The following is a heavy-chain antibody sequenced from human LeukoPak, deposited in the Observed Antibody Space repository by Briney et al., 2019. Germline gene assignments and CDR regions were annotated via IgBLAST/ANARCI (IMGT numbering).Heavy chain of an antibody. V-gene: IGHV2-5*02. CDR2: IYWDDDK. J-gene: IGHJ4*02. CDR1: GFSLSTSGVG. D-gene: IGHD3-3*01. Sequence: SGPTLVKPTQILTLTCTFSGFSLSTSGVGVGWIRQPPGKALEWLALIYWDDDKRYTPSLQSRLTITKDTSKNQVVLTLTNMDPVDTATYYCAHGTDYDFWSGSSGGFDYWGQGTLVTVSS. CDR3: AHGTDYDFWSGSSGGFDY.